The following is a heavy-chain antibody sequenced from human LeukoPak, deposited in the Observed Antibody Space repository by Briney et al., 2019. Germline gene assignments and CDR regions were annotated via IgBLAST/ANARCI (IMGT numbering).Heavy chain of an antibody. Sequence: ASVKVSCKASGYTFTGYYMHWVRRAPGQGLEWMGWINPNSGGTNYAQKFQGRVTMTRDTSISTAYMELSRLRSEDTTVYYCARDLGQVSGSYFTPWGQGTLVTVSS. CDR3: ARDLGQVSGSYFTP. CDR2: INPNSGGT. V-gene: IGHV1-2*02. D-gene: IGHD3-10*01. CDR1: GYTFTGYY. J-gene: IGHJ5*02.